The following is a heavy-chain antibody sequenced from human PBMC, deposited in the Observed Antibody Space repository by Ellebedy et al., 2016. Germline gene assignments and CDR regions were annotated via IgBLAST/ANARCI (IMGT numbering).Heavy chain of an antibody. CDR2: IDFTGAGT. D-gene: IGHD2-15*01. Sequence: GGSLRLXXGASGFTFSIAGMTWVRQAAGKGLEWVATIDFTGAGTYYADSVKGRFIISRDNTKNLVFLQMNSLGVEDTAVYYCARGYCSGGSCYYGMDVWGQGTTVTVSS. CDR3: ARGYCSGGSCYYGMDV. CDR1: GFTFSIAG. J-gene: IGHJ6*02. V-gene: IGHV3-21*06.